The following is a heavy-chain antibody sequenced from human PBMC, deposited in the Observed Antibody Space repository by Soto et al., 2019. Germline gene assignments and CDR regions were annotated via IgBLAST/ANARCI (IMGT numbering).Heavy chain of an antibody. CDR1: GYTFTSYA. V-gene: IGHV1-3*05. CDR2: INAGNGNT. Sequence: QVQLVQSGAEEKKPGASVKVSCKASGYTFTSYAMHWVRQAPGQRLEWMGWINAGNGNTKYSQKFQGRVTITRDTSASTAYMELSSLRSEDTAVYYCARDRDSLAVGIDYWGQGTLVTVSS. CDR3: ARDRDSLAVGIDY. J-gene: IGHJ4*02. D-gene: IGHD3-22*01.